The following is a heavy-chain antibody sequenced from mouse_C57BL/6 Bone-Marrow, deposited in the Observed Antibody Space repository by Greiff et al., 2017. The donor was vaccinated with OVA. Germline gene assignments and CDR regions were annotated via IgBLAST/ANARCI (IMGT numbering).Heavy chain of an antibody. V-gene: IGHV1-82*01. CDR2: IYPGDGDT. J-gene: IGHJ3*01. CDR3: AREGGGTVVATGRGFAY. D-gene: IGHD1-1*01. CDR1: GYAFSSSW. Sequence: VQLQQSGPELVKPGASVKISCKASGYAFSSSWMNWVKQRPGKGLEWIGRIYPGDGDTNYNGKFKGKATLTADKSSSTAYMQLSSLTSEDSAVYLCAREGGGTVVATGRGFAYWGQGTLVTVSA.